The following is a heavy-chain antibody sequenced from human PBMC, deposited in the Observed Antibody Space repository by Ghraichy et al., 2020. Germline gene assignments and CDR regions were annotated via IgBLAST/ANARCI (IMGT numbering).Heavy chain of an antibody. D-gene: IGHD6-13*01. J-gene: IGHJ6*02. V-gene: IGHV3-23*01. CDR1: GFTFSSYA. CDR3: AKDKDSSSWYNHYYYGMDV. Sequence: GGSLRLSCAASGFTFSSYAMSWVRQAPGKGLEWVSAISGSGGSTYYADSVKGRFTISRDNSKNTLYLQMNSLRAEDTAVYYCAKDKDSSSWYNHYYYGMDVWGQGTTVTGSS. CDR2: ISGSGGST.